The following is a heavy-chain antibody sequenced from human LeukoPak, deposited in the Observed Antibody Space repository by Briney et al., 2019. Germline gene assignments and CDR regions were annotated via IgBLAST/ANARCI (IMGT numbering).Heavy chain of an antibody. CDR2: ISSSSSYI. CDR3: AREAVFGGGDGFDI. Sequence: GSLRLSCAASGFTFSSYSMNWVRQAPGKGLEWVSSISSSSSYIYYADSVKGRFTISRDNAKNSLYLQMNSLRAEDTAVYYCAREAVFGGGDGFDIWGQGTMVTVSS. J-gene: IGHJ3*02. V-gene: IGHV3-21*01. D-gene: IGHD3-16*01. CDR1: GFTFSSYS.